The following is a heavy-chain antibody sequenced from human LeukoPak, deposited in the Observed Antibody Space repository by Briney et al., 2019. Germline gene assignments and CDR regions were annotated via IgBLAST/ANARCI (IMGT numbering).Heavy chain of an antibody. CDR2: ISSSSSYI. J-gene: IGHJ4*02. CDR3: ARGRNDYGSGSYYQIYPFDY. V-gene: IGHV3-21*01. Sequence: KPGGSLRLSCAASGFTFSSYTMNWVRQAPGKGLEWVSSISSSSSYIFDADSVKGRFTISRDNAKNSLYLQMNSLRAEDTAVYYCARGRNDYGSGSYYQIYPFDYWGQGTLVTVSS. CDR1: GFTFSSYT. D-gene: IGHD3-10*01.